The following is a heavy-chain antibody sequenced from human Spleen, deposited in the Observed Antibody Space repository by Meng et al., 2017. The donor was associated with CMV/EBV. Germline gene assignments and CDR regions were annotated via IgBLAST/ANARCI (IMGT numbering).Heavy chain of an antibody. J-gene: IGHJ6*02. Sequence: SETLSLTCTVSGGSISSSSYYWGWIRQPPGKGQEWIGTIYYSGSTFYNPSLKSRVTISVDTSKNQFSLKLSSVTAADTAVYYCARRGPRDSIGYNPSTPQDYNYYYGMDVWGQGTTVTVSS. V-gene: IGHV4-39*01. CDR2: IYYSGST. CDR1: GGSISSSSYY. D-gene: IGHD3-22*01. CDR3: ARRGPRDSIGYNPSTPQDYNYYYGMDV.